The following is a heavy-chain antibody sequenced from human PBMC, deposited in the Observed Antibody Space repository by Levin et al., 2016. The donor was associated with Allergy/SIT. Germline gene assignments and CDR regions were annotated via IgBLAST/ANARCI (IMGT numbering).Heavy chain of an antibody. D-gene: IGHD7-27*01. Sequence: GESLKISCAASGFTFSSYSMYWVRQSAGKGLEWLSYISTSGTTMYYADSVKGRFTISRDNANNSLFLQMNSLKTEDTAVYYCSTKLGIGATPRLDYWGQGTLVTVSS. CDR1: GFTFSSYS. J-gene: IGHJ4*02. CDR3: STKLGIGATPRLDY. V-gene: IGHV3-48*04. CDR2: ISTSGTTM.